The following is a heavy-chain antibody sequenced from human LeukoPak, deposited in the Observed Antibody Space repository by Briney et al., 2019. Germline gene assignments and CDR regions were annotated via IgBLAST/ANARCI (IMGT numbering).Heavy chain of an antibody. CDR1: GFTFSDYY. CDR3: ARETYFYDTTYYYVKYFDS. J-gene: IGHJ4*02. CDR2: ISSSRSTI. Sequence: GGSLRLSCAASGFTFSDYYMSWIRQAPGKGLEWVSYISSSRSTIYYADSVQGRFTISRDNAKNSLYLQMNSLRAEDTAVYYCARETYFYDTTYYYVKYFDSWGQGLVVTVSS. D-gene: IGHD3-22*01. V-gene: IGHV3-11*01.